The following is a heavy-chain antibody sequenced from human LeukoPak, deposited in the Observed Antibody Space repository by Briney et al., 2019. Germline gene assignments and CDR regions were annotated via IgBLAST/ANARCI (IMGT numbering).Heavy chain of an antibody. V-gene: IGHV5-51*01. D-gene: IGHD3-22*01. CDR1: GYSLTSYW. CDR3: ARHGRGNYYDSSGYYGPVVY. CDR2: IYPGDTDT. J-gene: IGHJ4*02. Sequence: GESLKISCKGSGYSLTSYWIGWVRQMPGKGLEWMGIIYPGDTDTRYSPSFQGQVTISADKSISTAYLQWSNLKASGTAMYYCARHGRGNYYDSSGYYGPVVYWGQGTLVTVSS.